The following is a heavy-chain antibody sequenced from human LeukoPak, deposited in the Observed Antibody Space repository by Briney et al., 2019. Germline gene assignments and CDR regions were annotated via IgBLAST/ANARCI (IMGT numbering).Heavy chain of an antibody. V-gene: IGHV4-39*07. CDR2: IYYSGGT. Sequence: SETLSLTCTVSGGSISSSSYYWGWIRQPPGKGLEWIGSIYYSGGTYYNPSLKSRVTISLDTSKNQFSLKLNSVTAADTAVYFCARESRIVATIFDYWGQGTLVTVSS. J-gene: IGHJ4*02. CDR3: ARESRIVATIFDY. CDR1: GGSISSSSYY. D-gene: IGHD5-12*01.